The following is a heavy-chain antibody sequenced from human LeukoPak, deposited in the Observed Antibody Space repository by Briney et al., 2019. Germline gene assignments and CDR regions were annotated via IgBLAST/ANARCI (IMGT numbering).Heavy chain of an antibody. J-gene: IGHJ6*02. D-gene: IGHD3-9*01. Sequence: ASVKVSCKASGYTFTSYGISWVRQAPGQGLEWMGWISAYNGNTNYAQKLQGRVTMTTDTSTSTAYMELRSLRSDDTAVYYCARDLYDILTSPLVIMTYYYYGMDVWGQGTTVTVSS. CDR1: GYTFTSYG. CDR2: ISAYNGNT. CDR3: ARDLYDILTSPLVIMTYYYYGMDV. V-gene: IGHV1-18*01.